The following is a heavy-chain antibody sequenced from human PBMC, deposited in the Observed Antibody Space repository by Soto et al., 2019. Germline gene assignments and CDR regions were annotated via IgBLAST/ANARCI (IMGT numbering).Heavy chain of an antibody. J-gene: IGHJ4*02. V-gene: IGHV1-18*01. D-gene: IGHD3-16*01. CDR3: ARDFTGWPPDGVDS. Sequence: QVHLVQSGAEVKMPGASVKVSCKAPGFTFTSYAFTWVRQAPGQGLEWMGWISAYNGNTNYARNFRGRVTMTTDSCTSTVYMELGSMTSDDTSVYFCARDFTGWPPDGVDSWGQGTLVSVSA. CDR1: GFTFTSYA. CDR2: ISAYNGNT.